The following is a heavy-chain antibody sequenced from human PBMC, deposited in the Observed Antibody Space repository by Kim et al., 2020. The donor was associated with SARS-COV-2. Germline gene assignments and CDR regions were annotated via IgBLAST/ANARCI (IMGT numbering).Heavy chain of an antibody. J-gene: IGHJ4*02. CDR3: ARAAGWLTMMQRSSRSAFDY. Sequence: SVKVSCKASGGTFSSYAISWVRQAPGQGLEWMGGIIPIFGTANYAQKFQGRVTITADESTSTAYMELSSLRSEDTAVYYCARAAGWLTMMQRSSRSAFDYWGQGTLVTVSS. CDR2: IIPIFGTA. CDR1: GGTFSSYA. V-gene: IGHV1-69*13. D-gene: IGHD3-22*01.